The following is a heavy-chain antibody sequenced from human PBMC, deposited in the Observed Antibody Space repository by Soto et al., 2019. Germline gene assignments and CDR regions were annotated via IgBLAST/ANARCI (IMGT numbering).Heavy chain of an antibody. CDR1: GGSINNNGYF. CDR3: ARGPSGDKVDY. V-gene: IGHV4-30-4*01. D-gene: IGHD1-26*01. J-gene: IGHJ4*02. CDR2: IYNSGST. Sequence: SETLSLTCTVSGGSINNNGYFWSWILQPPGSGLEWIGHIYNSGSTYSNPSLKSRLTISVDTSKNQFSLKLSSVTAADTAVYYCARGPSGDKVDYWGQGTLVTVSS.